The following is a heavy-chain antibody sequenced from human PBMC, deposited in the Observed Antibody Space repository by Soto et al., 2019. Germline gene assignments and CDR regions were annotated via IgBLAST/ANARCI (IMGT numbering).Heavy chain of an antibody. V-gene: IGHV5-51*01. CDR2: IYPGDSDT. D-gene: IGHD3-22*01. CDR3: ASPRAPNSSGHFPGWGMAV. Sequence: PGESLKISCKGSGYSFTSYWIGWVRQMPGKGLEWMGIIYPGDSDTRYSPSFQGQVTISADKSISTAYLQWSSLKASDTAMYYCASPRAPNSSGHFPGWGMAVWGQGTTVPAS. CDR1: GYSFTSYW. J-gene: IGHJ6*02.